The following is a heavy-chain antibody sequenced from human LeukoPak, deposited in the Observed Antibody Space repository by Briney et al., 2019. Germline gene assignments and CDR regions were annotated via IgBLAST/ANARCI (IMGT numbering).Heavy chain of an antibody. D-gene: IGHD5-18*01. Sequence: GASVKVSCKASGYTFTSHDINWVRQATGQGLEWMGWISAYNGNTNYAQKLQGRVTMTTDTSTSTAYMELRSLRSDDTAVYYCARDLDTAGGVDWFDPWGQGTLVTVSS. J-gene: IGHJ5*02. CDR1: GYTFTSHD. CDR2: ISAYNGNT. V-gene: IGHV1-18*01. CDR3: ARDLDTAGGVDWFDP.